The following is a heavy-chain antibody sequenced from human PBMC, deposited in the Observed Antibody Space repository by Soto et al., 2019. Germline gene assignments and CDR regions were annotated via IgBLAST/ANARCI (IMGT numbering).Heavy chain of an antibody. CDR2: ISSNGGST. CDR1: GFTFSTYA. CDR3: ARSIHDFWSGYPQGFFDY. Sequence: PGGSLRLSCAASGFTFSTYAMHRVRQAPGKGLEYVSAISSNGGSTFYADSVQGRFTISRDNSKNTLYLQVGSLRAEDMAVYYCARSIHDFWSGYPQGFFDYWGQGTLVTVSS. J-gene: IGHJ4*02. D-gene: IGHD3-3*01. V-gene: IGHV3-64*02.